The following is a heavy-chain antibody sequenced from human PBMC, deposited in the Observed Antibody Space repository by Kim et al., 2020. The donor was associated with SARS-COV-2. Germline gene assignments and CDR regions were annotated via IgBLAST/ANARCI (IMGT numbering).Heavy chain of an antibody. CDR3: AKGSSGWYWFDY. J-gene: IGHJ4*02. Sequence: SYPDSVKGRFTNSRDNSKNTLYLQMNSLRAEDTAVYYCAKGSSGWYWFDYWGQGPLVTVSS. D-gene: IGHD6-19*01. V-gene: IGHV3-23*01.